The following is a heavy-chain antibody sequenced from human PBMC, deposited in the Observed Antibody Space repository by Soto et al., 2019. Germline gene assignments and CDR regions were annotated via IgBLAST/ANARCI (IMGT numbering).Heavy chain of an antibody. V-gene: IGHV1-46*01. CDR3: ARDWGTGFYQLDS. Sequence: GASVKVSCKAPRATFTSYYINWVRQAPGQGLEWMGVINPHGGSTAYAQKFKGRVTLTRDTSASTVYMEVSSLTSEDTALYYCARDWGTGFYQLDSWGQGTLVTVSS. CDR1: RATFTSYY. J-gene: IGHJ4*02. CDR2: INPHGGST. D-gene: IGHD2-2*01.